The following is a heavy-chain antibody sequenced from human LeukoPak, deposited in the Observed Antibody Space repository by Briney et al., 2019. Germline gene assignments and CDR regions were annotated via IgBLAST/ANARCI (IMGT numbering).Heavy chain of an antibody. J-gene: IGHJ3*02. D-gene: IGHD4-23*01. Sequence: GESLKISCKGSGYSFTSYWIGWVRQMPGKGLEWMGIIYPGDSDTRYSPSFQGQVTISADKSISTAYLQWSSLKASDTAMYYCARDYAGSRFDDAFDIWGQGTMVTVSS. CDR2: IYPGDSDT. CDR1: GYSFTSYW. V-gene: IGHV5-51*01. CDR3: ARDYAGSRFDDAFDI.